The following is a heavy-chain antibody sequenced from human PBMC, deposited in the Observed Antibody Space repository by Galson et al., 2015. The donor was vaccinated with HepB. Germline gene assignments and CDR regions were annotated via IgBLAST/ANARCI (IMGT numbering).Heavy chain of an antibody. CDR3: ARRPRSTVTVDY. D-gene: IGHD4-17*01. V-gene: IGHV4-39*01. CDR1: SGSISSSNYY. J-gene: IGHJ4*02. CDR2: IYYSGST. Sequence: SETLSLTCTVSSGSISSSNYYWGWIRQPPGKGLEWIGSIYYSGSTCYNPSPKSRAIVSIDTSKNQFSLKLTSVTAADTAVYYCARRPRSTVTVDYWGQGTLVTVSS.